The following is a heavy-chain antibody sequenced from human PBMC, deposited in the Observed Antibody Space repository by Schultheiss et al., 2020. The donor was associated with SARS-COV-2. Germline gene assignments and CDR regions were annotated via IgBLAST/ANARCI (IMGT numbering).Heavy chain of an antibody. CDR1: GGSISSGGYY. CDR2: IYYSGST. V-gene: IGHV4-31*03. D-gene: IGHD3-22*01. J-gene: IGHJ6*02. Sequence: SETLSLTCTVSGGSISSGGYYWSWIRQHPGKGLEWIGYIYYSGSTYYNPSLKSRVTISVDTSKNQFSLKLSSVTAADTAVYYCARDRDLYYYDSSGYHYGMDVWGQGTTVTVSS. CDR3: ARDRDLYYYDSSGYHYGMDV.